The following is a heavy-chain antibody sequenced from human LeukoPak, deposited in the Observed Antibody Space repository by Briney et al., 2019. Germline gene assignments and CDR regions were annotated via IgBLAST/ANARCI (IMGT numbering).Heavy chain of an antibody. CDR3: AREGRLLDYGGAFDI. J-gene: IGHJ3*02. Sequence: GGSLRLSCAASRFTLSRYTMNWVRQAPGKGLEWVSYISSSSSTIYYADSVKGRFTMSRDNAKNSLYLQMNSLRAEDTAVYYCAREGRLLDYGGAFDIWGQGTMVTVSS. CDR2: ISSSSSTI. D-gene: IGHD4-23*01. CDR1: RFTLSRYT. V-gene: IGHV3-48*04.